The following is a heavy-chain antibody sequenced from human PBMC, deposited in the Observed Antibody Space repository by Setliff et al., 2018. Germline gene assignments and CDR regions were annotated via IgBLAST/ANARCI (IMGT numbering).Heavy chain of an antibody. D-gene: IGHD5-12*01. CDR3: ATNRDGYNQEAFDI. Sequence: SVKVSCKAPGGTFSKYAIAWVRQAPGQGLEWMGGIIPMFGTTNYAQNFQGRVTITADESTTTAYMELSSLRSDDTAVYYCATNRDGYNQEAFDIWGQGTMVTVSS. CDR2: IIPMFGTT. J-gene: IGHJ3*02. V-gene: IGHV1-69*13. CDR1: GGTFSKYA.